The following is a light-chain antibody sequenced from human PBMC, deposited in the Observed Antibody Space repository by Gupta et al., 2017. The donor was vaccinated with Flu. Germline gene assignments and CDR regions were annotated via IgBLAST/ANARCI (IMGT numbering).Light chain of an antibody. V-gene: IGKV1-5*03. CDR2: KAS. CDR1: QSISSW. CDR3: QQDNTYWS. Sequence: DIQLTQSPSTLSASVGDRVTITCRASQSISSWLAWYQQKPGKAPKLLIYKASRGESGVPSRFSGSGSGTEFTLTISSLQPDDFATYHCQQDNTYWSFGQGTKVEIK. J-gene: IGKJ1*01.